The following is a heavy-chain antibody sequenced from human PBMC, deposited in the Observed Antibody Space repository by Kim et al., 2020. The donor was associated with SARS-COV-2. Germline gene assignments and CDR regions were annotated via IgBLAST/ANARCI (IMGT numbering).Heavy chain of an antibody. CDR3: ASGGFSMVREDGMDV. J-gene: IGHJ6*02. CDR2: IYPGDSDT. V-gene: IGHV5-51*01. D-gene: IGHD3-10*01. Sequence: GESLKISCKGSGYSFTSYWIGWVRQMPGKGLEWMGIIYPGDSDTRYSPSFQGQVTISADKSISTAYLQWSSLKASDTAMYYCASGGFSMVREDGMDVWGQGTTVTVSS. CDR1: GYSFTSYW.